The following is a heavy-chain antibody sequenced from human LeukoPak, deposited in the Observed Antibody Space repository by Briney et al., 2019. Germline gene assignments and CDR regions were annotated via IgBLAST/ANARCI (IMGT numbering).Heavy chain of an antibody. Sequence: SETLSLTCAVFGGSFSGYYWSWIRQPPGKGLEWIGEINRSGNTNYNASLKSRVSISVDTSKSQFSLKLSSVTAADTAVYYCARMGLPGPDYWGQGTLVTVSS. V-gene: IGHV4-34*01. J-gene: IGHJ4*02. CDR1: GGSFSGYY. CDR2: INRSGNT. CDR3: ARMGLPGPDY.